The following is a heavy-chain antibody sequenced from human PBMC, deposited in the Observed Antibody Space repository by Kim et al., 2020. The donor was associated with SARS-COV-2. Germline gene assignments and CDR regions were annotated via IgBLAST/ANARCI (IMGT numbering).Heavy chain of an antibody. CDR1: GFTFSSYA. J-gene: IGHJ4*02. Sequence: GGSLRLSCAPSGFTFSSYAMSWVRQAPGKGLKWVSAIGASGGSTYYADSVKGRFTISRDNSKNTLYLQMNSLIAEDTAVYYCAKTKEWTYYFDYWGQGTLVTVSS. D-gene: IGHD3-3*01. CDR3: AKTKEWTYYFDY. V-gene: IGHV3-23*01. CDR2: IGASGGST.